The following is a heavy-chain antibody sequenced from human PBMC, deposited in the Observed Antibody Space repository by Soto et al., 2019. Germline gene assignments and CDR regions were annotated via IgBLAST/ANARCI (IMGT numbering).Heavy chain of an antibody. CDR1: GGSISSDDYY. Sequence: TSETLSLTCTVSGGSISSDDYYWSWIRQPPGTGLEWIGYIYYSGSTYYNPSLESRITISVDTSKNQFSLKLSSVTAADTAVYYCARADSSGYSYFAYWGQGSLVTVSS. V-gene: IGHV4-30-4*01. CDR2: IYYSGST. D-gene: IGHD3-22*01. CDR3: ARADSSGYSYFAY. J-gene: IGHJ4*02.